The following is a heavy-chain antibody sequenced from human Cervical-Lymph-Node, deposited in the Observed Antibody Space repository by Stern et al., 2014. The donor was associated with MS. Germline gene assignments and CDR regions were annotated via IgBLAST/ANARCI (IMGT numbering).Heavy chain of an antibody. CDR3: AHRPRVGVVTDYFDY. Sequence: QVTLKESGPTLVKPTQTLTLTCTFSGFSLNTGGVGVGWIRQPPGKALEWLALIYWDDSKQYSPSLETRLTITKDTSKNQVVLTMTDVDTVDTATYFCAHRPRVGVVTDYFDYWGQGALVTVSS. CDR2: IYWDDSK. D-gene: IGHD3-3*01. CDR1: GFSLNTGGVG. V-gene: IGHV2-5*02. J-gene: IGHJ4*02.